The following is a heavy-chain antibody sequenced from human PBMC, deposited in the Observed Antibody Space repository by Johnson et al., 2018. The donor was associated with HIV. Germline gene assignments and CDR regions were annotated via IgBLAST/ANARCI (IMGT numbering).Heavy chain of an antibody. J-gene: IGHJ3*02. CDR2: MRWTSGSI. V-gene: IGHV3-9*01. CDR3: ARDHTPVTGTTYHDAVEI. D-gene: IGHD1-7*01. CDR1: GFTFDDYA. Sequence: VQLVESGGGLVQPGRSLRLSCAASGFTFDDYAMHWVRQAPGKGLEWVSGMRWTSGSIGYADSVKGRFTISRDNAKKSLYLQMNSLRAEDTALYYCARDHTPVTGTTYHDAVEIWGQGTMVTVSS.